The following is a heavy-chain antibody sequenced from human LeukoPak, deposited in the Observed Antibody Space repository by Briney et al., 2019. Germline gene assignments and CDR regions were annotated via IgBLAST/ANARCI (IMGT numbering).Heavy chain of an antibody. D-gene: IGHD2-2*01. CDR2: ISVSDEST. J-gene: IGHJ4*02. CDR3: ARDRYCGSTNCPYDC. V-gene: IGHV3-23*01. Sequence: GGSLRLSCAASGFTSSDYTMNWVRQPPGKGLEWVSGISVSDESTYYANSVKGRFTISRDKSNNMLYLQMNSLRAEDTAVYYCARDRYCGSTNCPYDCWGQGTPVTVSS. CDR1: GFTSSDYT.